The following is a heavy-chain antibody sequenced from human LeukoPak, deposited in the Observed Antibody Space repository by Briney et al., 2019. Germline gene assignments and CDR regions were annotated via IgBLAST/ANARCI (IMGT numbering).Heavy chain of an antibody. CDR2: IYHSGST. CDR3: ASQAVAQGYYYYYGMDV. CDR1: GGSISSSSYY. Sequence: SETLSLTCTVSGGSISSSSYYWGWIRQPPGKGLEWIGYIYHSGSTYYNPSLKSRVTISVDRSKNQFSLKLSSVTAADTAVYYCASQAVAQGYYYYYGMDVWGQGTTVTVSS. J-gene: IGHJ6*02. V-gene: IGHV4-39*01. D-gene: IGHD6-19*01.